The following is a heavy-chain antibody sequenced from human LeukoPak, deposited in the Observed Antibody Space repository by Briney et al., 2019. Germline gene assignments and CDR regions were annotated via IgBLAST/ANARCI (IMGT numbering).Heavy chain of an antibody. CDR1: GFTFSSYW. Sequence: QSGGSLRLSCAASGFTFSSYWMHWVRHAPGKGLVWVSRINSDGSSTSYADSVKGRFTISRDNAKNTLYLQMNSLRAEDTAVYYCARFSDWLYGMDVWGQGTTVTVSS. CDR3: ARFSDWLYGMDV. J-gene: IGHJ6*02. D-gene: IGHD3/OR15-3a*01. CDR2: INSDGSST. V-gene: IGHV3-74*01.